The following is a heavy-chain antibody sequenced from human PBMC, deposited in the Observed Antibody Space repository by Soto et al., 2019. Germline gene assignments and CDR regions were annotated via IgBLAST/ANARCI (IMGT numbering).Heavy chain of an antibody. D-gene: IGHD6-19*01. V-gene: IGHV6-1*01. CDR3: ARDSGSSGWFDY. CDR1: GGSVSSNIST. Sequence: SQTLSLTCAISGGSVSSNISTWNWIRQSPSRGLEWLGRTYFRSEWYYDYEVSAKSRITINPERAENQFSLQLNSVTPEDTAVYYCARDSGSSGWFDYWGQGTLITV. CDR2: TYFRSEWYY. J-gene: IGHJ4*02.